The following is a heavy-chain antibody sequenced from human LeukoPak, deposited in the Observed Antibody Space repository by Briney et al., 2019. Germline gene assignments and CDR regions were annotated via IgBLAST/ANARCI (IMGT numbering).Heavy chain of an antibody. J-gene: IGHJ4*02. CDR1: GGSISSGSYY. CDR2: IYTSGST. V-gene: IGHV4-61*02. Sequence: SETLSLTCTVSGGSISSGSYYWSWIRQPAGKGLEWIGRIYTSGSTNYNPSLKRRVTISVDTSKNQFSLKLSSVTAADTAVYYCARGSYYDFWSGYYGYYFDYWGQGTLVTVSS. D-gene: IGHD3-3*01. CDR3: ARGSYYDFWSGYYGYYFDY.